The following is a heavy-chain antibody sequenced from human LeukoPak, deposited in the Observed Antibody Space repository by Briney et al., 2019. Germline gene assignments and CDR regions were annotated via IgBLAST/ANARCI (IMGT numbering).Heavy chain of an antibody. CDR2: INHSGST. D-gene: IGHD3-3*01. J-gene: IGHJ4*02. CDR1: GGSFGGYY. Sequence: SETLSLTCAVYGGSFGGYYWSWIRQPPAKGLEWIGEINHSGSTNYNPSLKSRVTISVDTSKNQFSLKLSSVTAADTAVYYCARANYDFWSGYYSPLDYWGQGTLVTVSS. V-gene: IGHV4-34*01. CDR3: ARANYDFWSGYYSPLDY.